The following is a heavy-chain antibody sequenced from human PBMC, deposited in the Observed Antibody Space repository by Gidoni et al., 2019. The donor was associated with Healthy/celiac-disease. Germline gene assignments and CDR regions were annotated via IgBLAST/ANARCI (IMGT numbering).Heavy chain of an antibody. CDR3: TTDSDYDFWSGYYTGDY. CDR2: NKSKTDGVTT. V-gene: IGHV3-15*01. Sequence: EVQLVASGGGLVKPGGSLRVSCAASGFTFSNAWMSWVRQAPGKGLGWVGRNKSKTDGVTTEYAASVKGRFTISRDESKNTLYLQMNSLKTEDTAVYYCTTDSDYDFWSGYYTGDYWGQGTLVTVSP. J-gene: IGHJ4*02. CDR1: GFTFSNAW. D-gene: IGHD3-3*01.